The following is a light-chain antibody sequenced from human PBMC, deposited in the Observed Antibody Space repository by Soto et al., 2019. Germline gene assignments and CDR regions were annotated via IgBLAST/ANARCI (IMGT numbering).Light chain of an antibody. CDR1: QSISSK. Sequence: VMTQSPATLSVSPGERATLSCRASQSISSKLAWYQQKPGRAPRLLIYGASTRATGIPARFSGSGSGTEFTLTVSSLQSEDFAVYYCQQYNNWPPYTFGKGTNLEIK. V-gene: IGKV3D-15*01. CDR3: QQYNNWPPYT. J-gene: IGKJ2*01. CDR2: GAS.